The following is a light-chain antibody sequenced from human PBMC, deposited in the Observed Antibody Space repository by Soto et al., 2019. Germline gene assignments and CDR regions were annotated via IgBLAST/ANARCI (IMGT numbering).Light chain of an antibody. V-gene: IGKV1-5*03. CDR3: QNYNTYPWK. J-gene: IGKJ1*01. Sequence: DIQMTHSPSTLSGSVLDKVTITFRASQTISSWLAWYQQKPGKAPKLLIYKASTLKSGVPSRFSGSGSGTEFTLTISSLQPDDFATYYCQNYNTYPWKFGQGTKVDIK. CDR1: QTISSW. CDR2: KAS.